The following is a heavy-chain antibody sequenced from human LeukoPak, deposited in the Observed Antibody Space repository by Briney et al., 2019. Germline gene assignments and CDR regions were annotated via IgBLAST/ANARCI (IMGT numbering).Heavy chain of an antibody. J-gene: IGHJ4*02. Sequence: SETLSLTCAVYGGSFGGYYWSWIRQPPGKGLEWIGEINHSGSTNYNPSLKSRVTISVDTSKNQFSLKLSSVTAADTAVYYCAIIAARPTNLDYWGQGTLVTVSS. V-gene: IGHV4-34*01. D-gene: IGHD6-6*01. CDR2: INHSGST. CDR1: GGSFGGYY. CDR3: AIIAARPTNLDY.